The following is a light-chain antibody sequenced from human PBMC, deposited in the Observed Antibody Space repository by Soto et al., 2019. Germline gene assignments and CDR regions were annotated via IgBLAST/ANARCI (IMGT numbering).Light chain of an antibody. Sequence: EIVLTQSPGTLSLSPGERATLSCRASQSVDSKYLAWYQQKPGQAPRILIFAASSRATGIPDRFSGSGSGTDFTLTISRLEPGDFAVYYCQQYGYSSWTFGQGTKVDMK. CDR1: QSVDSKY. V-gene: IGKV3-20*01. J-gene: IGKJ1*01. CDR3: QQYGYSSWT. CDR2: AAS.